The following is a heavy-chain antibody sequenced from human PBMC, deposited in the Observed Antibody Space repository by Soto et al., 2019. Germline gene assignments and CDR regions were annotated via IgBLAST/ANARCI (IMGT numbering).Heavy chain of an antibody. V-gene: IGHV4-34*01. Sequence: QVQLQQWGAGLLKPSETLSLTCAVYGGSFSGYYWSWIRQPPGKGLEWIGEINHSGSTNYNPSLKGRVTISVDTSKNQFSLKLSSVTAADTAVYYCARGTAGRLPGMGDAFDIWGQGTMVTVSS. CDR3: ARGTAGRLPGMGDAFDI. J-gene: IGHJ3*02. CDR2: INHSGST. D-gene: IGHD4-17*01. CDR1: GGSFSGYY.